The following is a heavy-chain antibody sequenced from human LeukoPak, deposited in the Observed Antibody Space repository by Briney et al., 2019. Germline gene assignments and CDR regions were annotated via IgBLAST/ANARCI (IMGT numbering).Heavy chain of an antibody. D-gene: IGHD3-10*01. CDR1: GFTFNNYA. CDR2: ISGSGGNT. V-gene: IGHV3-23*01. Sequence: GGSLRLSCAASGFTFNNYAMNWVRQAPGKGLEWVSSISGSGGNTYYADSVKGRFTISRDNSKNTLYLQMNSLRAEDTAVYYCAKSLRFEDYTNLPFDYWGQGTLVTVSS. CDR3: AKSLRFEDYTNLPFDY. J-gene: IGHJ4*02.